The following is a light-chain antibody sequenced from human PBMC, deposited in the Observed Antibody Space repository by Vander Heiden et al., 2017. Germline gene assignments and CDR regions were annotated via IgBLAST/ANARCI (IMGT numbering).Light chain of an antibody. V-gene: IGKV4-1*01. J-gene: IGKJ2*01. Sequence: DIVMTQSPDSLAVSLGERATINRKSSQSVLYSSNNKNYLAWYQQKPGQPPKKLIYWASSRESGVPERFSGSGSGSDFTLTISSLQAEDVAVYYCQQYYSAPLTFGQGTKLEIK. CDR3: QQYYSAPLT. CDR2: WAS. CDR1: QSVLYSSNNKNY.